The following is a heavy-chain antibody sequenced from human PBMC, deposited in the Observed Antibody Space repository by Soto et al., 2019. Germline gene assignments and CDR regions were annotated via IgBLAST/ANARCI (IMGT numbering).Heavy chain of an antibody. V-gene: IGHV3-23*01. CDR2: ISGSGGST. Sequence: GGSLRLSCAASGFTFSSYAMSWVRQAPGKGLEWVSAISGSGGSTYYADSVKGRFTISRDNSKNTLYLQMNSLRAEDTAVYYCAKYYDSSGPPPYYGMDVWGQGTTVTVSS. CDR1: GFTFSSYA. D-gene: IGHD3-22*01. CDR3: AKYYDSSGPPPYYGMDV. J-gene: IGHJ6*02.